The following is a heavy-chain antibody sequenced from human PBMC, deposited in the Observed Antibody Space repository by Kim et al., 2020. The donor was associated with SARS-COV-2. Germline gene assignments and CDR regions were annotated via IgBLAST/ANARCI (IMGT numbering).Heavy chain of an antibody. CDR3: ASVDTAMAAFDI. D-gene: IGHD5-18*01. V-gene: IGHV4-59*08. J-gene: IGHJ3*02. CDR2: IYYSGST. Sequence: SDTLSLTCTVSGGSISSYYWSWIRQPPGKGLELSGYIYYSGSTNYNPSLKSRVTISVDTSKNQFSLKLSSVTAADTAVYYCASVDTAMAAFDIWGQGTRV. CDR1: GGSISSYY.